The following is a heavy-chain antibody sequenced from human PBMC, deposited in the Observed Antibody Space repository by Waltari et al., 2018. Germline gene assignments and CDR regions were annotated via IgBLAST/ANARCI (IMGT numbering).Heavy chain of an antibody. CDR1: GGTFSSYT. V-gene: IGHV1-69*08. CDR2: IIRILGIA. D-gene: IGHD4-17*01. Sequence: QVQLVQAGAEVKKPGSSVKVSCKASGGTFSSYTISWVRQAPRHGLEGMGRIIRILGIANYAKKFQGRVTITAYKSKSTAYMELRSLRSEDTAVYYCSRDGPDYGDYSWAFDIWGQGTMVTVSS. J-gene: IGHJ3*02. CDR3: SRDGPDYGDYSWAFDI.